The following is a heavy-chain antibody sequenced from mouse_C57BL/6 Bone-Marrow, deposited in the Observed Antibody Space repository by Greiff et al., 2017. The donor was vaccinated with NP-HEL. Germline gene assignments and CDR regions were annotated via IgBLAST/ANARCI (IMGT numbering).Heavy chain of an antibody. J-gene: IGHJ4*01. CDR3: ARSRYETGAMDY. D-gene: IGHD3-2*01. CDR1: GYTFTNYY. V-gene: IGHV1-76*01. Sequence: VKLVESGAELVRPGASVKLSCKASGYTFTNYYINWVKQRPGQGLEWIARIYPGSGNTYYNEKFKGKATLTAEKSSSTAYMQLSSLTSEDSAVYFCARSRYETGAMDYWGQGTSVTVSS. CDR2: IYPGSGNT.